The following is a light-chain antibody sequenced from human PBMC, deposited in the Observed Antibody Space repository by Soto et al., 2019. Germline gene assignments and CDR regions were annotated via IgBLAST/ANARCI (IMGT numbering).Light chain of an antibody. J-gene: IGKJ1*01. CDR2: EAS. Sequence: DIQMTQSPSSLSASVGDRVTISCRASQGIRSDLAWYQQTPGKAPQRLIFEASRLQSGVPSRFRGSRSGTEFTLTISSLQPEDCGTYYCQQHNSYPRTFGQGTKVEI. V-gene: IGKV1-17*01. CDR1: QGIRSD. CDR3: QQHNSYPRT.